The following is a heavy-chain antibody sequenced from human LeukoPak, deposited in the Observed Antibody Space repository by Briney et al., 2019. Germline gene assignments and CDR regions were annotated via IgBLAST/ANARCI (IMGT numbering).Heavy chain of an antibody. D-gene: IGHD1-26*01. J-gene: IGHJ4*02. V-gene: IGHV3-30*03. Sequence: GGSLRLSCAASGFTFDTYAMHWVRQAPGEGLEWVALLSYDVSNKGYADSVKGRFSISRDNSKNTLYLQMDSLRAEDTAVYYCARDLTGSYTFDYWGQGTLVTVSS. CDR1: GFTFDTYA. CDR2: LSYDVSNK. CDR3: ARDLTGSYTFDY.